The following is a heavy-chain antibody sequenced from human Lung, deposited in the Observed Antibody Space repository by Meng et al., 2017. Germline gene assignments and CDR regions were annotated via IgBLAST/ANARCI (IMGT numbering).Heavy chain of an antibody. Sequence: QVQLVQSGSELKKPGASVKVSCKASGYTFTTYTINWVRQAHGRGLEWMGWISTNTGNPTYVQGFTGRFVFSLDTSVSTAYLQISSLEAADTAVYYCARGGDFNPWGQGTLVTFDS. D-gene: IGHD2/OR15-2a*01. J-gene: IGHJ5*02. CDR2: ISTNTGNP. V-gene: IGHV7-4-1*02. CDR3: ARGGDFNP. CDR1: GYTFTTYT.